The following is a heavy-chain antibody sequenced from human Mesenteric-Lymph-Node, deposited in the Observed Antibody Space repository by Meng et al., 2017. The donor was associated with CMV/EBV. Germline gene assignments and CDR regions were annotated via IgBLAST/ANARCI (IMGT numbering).Heavy chain of an antibody. CDR1: GFTFDDYA. J-gene: IGHJ6*02. Sequence: GESLKISCAASGFTFDDYAMSWVRQAPGKGLEWVAGINWNGGSTGYADSVKGRFTISRDNAKNSLYLQMNSLRAEDTALYHCARVGRRVPAANGDVWGQGTTVTVSS. CDR3: ARVGRRVPAANGDV. D-gene: IGHD2-2*01. CDR2: INWNGGST. V-gene: IGHV3-20*01.